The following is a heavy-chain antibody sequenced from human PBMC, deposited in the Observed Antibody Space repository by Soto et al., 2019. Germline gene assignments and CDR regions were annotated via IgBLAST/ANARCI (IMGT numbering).Heavy chain of an antibody. CDR2: IIPIFGTA. V-gene: IGHV1-69*01. Sequence: QVQLVQSGAEVRKPGSSVKVSCKASGGTFSRHAISWVRQAPGQGLEWMGGIIPIFGTANHAQKFQGRVTIIADESTSTVYMELSSLRSEDTAMYYCARVRYSSGSDAFDIWGQGTMVTVSS. CDR1: GGTFSRHA. J-gene: IGHJ3*02. CDR3: ARVRYSSGSDAFDI. D-gene: IGHD6-19*01.